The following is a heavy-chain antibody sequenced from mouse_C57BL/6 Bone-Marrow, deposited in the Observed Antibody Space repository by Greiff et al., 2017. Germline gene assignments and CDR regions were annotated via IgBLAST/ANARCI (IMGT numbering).Heavy chain of an antibody. CDR3: AREGYYYGNYWYFDV. D-gene: IGHD1-1*01. CDR2: IDPSDSYT. J-gene: IGHJ1*03. CDR1: GYTFTSYW. Sequence: QVQLQQPGAELVKPGASVKLSCEASGYTFTSYWMQWVKQMPGQGLEWIGEIDPSDSYTNYNQKFKGKATLTVDTSSSTAYMQLSSLTSEDSAVYYCAREGYYYGNYWYFDVWGTGTTVTVSS. V-gene: IGHV1-50*01.